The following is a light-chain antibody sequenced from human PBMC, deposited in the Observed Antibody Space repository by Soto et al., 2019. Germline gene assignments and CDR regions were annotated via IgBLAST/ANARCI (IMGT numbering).Light chain of an antibody. CDR2: GAS. J-gene: IGKJ4*01. CDR1: QSVSSN. Sequence: EIVMTQSPVTLSVSPGERATLSCRASQSVSSNLAWYQQKPGQAPRLLIYGASTRATGIPARFSGSGSGTEFTLTISSLEPEDFAVYYCQQRSNWPLTFGGGTKVEIK. V-gene: IGKV3-15*01. CDR3: QQRSNWPLT.